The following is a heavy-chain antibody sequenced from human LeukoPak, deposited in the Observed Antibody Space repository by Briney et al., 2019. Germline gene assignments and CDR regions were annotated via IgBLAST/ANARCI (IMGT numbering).Heavy chain of an antibody. CDR3: ARTPDGDKFDY. J-gene: IGHJ4*02. V-gene: IGHV1-3*01. CDR1: GYIFTSYA. D-gene: IGHD4-17*01. Sequence: GASVKVSCKASGYIFTSYAMHWVRRAPGQRLEWMGWINAGNGNTKYSQKFQGRVTITRDTSASTAYMELSSLRSEDTAVYYCARTPDGDKFDYWGQGTLVTVSS. CDR2: INAGNGNT.